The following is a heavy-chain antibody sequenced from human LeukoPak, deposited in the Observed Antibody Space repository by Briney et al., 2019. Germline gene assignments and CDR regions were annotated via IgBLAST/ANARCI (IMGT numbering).Heavy chain of an antibody. D-gene: IGHD4-17*01. V-gene: IGHV4-34*01. CDR1: GGSFSGYY. CDR2: INHSGST. Sequence: SETLSLTCAVYGGSFSGYYWSWIRQPPGKGLEWIGEINHSGSTNYNPSLKSRVTISVDTSKNQFSLKLSSVTAADTAVYYCARRRGDGDYRPESWGQGTLVTVSS. J-gene: IGHJ5*02. CDR3: ARRRGDGDYRPES.